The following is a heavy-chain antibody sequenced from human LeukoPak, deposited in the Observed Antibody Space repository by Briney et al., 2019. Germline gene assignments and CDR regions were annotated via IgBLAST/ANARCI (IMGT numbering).Heavy chain of an antibody. CDR1: GFTFSSYS. V-gene: IGHV3-48*02. J-gene: IGHJ6*02. CDR3: ARDRSSSWIGRDYYYGMDV. CDR2: ISSSSSTI. D-gene: IGHD6-13*01. Sequence: GGSLRLSCAASGFTFSSYSMNWVRRAPGKGLEWVSYISSSSSTIYYADSVKGRFTISRDNAKNSLYLQMNSLRDEDTAVYYCARDRSSSWIGRDYYYGMDVWGQGTTVTVSS.